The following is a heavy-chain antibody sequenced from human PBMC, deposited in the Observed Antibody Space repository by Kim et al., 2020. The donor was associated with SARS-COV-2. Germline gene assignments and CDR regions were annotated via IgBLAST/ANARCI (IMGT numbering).Heavy chain of an antibody. Sequence: SETLSLTCAVYGGSFSGYYWSWFRQSPGKGLEWIGEINYGGNTNYNPSLKSRVTISVDTSKNQFSLKMRSVTAADTAVYYCARGWIVVVVGTTTDWFDTWGPGTRVTVSS. D-gene: IGHD2-15*01. CDR1: GGSFSGYY. CDR2: INYGGNT. V-gene: IGHV4-34*01. CDR3: ARGWIVVVVGTTTDWFDT. J-gene: IGHJ5*02.